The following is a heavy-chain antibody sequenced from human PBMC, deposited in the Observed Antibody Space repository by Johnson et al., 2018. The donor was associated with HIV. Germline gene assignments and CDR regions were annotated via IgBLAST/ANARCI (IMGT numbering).Heavy chain of an antibody. CDR1: GFSISNYW. CDR2: ITQDGSAK. CDR3: ARGFRSAFVDSFDI. J-gene: IGHJ3*02. D-gene: IGHD3-3*01. Sequence: VQVVESGGGLVQRGGSLRLSCSGSGFSISNYWMSWVRQAPGKGLEWVAYITQDGSAKHYVDSVEGRFTISRDNATNSLYLQMDSLRVEDTAVYYCARGFRSAFVDSFDIWGQGRMVTVSS. V-gene: IGHV3-7*04.